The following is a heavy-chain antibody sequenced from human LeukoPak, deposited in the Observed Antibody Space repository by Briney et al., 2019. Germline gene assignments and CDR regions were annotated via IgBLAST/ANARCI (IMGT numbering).Heavy chain of an antibody. Sequence: GGSLRLSCAASGXTFSSYWMHWVRQAPGKGLVWVSRINSDGRSTSSADSVKGRFTISRDNAKNTLYLQMNSLRTEDTAVYYCARDQLYCSGGICYFDYWGQGTLVTVSS. J-gene: IGHJ4*02. CDR3: ARDQLYCSGGICYFDY. D-gene: IGHD2-15*01. CDR1: GXTFSSYW. CDR2: INSDGRST. V-gene: IGHV3-74*01.